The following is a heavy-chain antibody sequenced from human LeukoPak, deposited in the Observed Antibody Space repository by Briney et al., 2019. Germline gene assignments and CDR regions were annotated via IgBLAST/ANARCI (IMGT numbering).Heavy chain of an antibody. D-gene: IGHD4-17*01. J-gene: IGHJ4*02. V-gene: IGHV1-46*01. CDR2: INPSGGST. CDR1: GYTFTSYY. CDR3: ARDDIHDYGDYGWGY. Sequence: RASVKVSCKASGYTFTSYYMHWVRQAPGQGLEWMGIINPSGGSTSYAQKFQGRVTMTRDTSTSTVYMELSSLRSEDTAVYYCARDDIHDYGDYGWGYWGQGTLVTVSS.